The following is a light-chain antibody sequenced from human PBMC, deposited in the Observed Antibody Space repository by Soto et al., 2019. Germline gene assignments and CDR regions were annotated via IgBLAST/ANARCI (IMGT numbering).Light chain of an antibody. CDR3: CSYGGSYTPYV. CDR2: DVS. V-gene: IGLV2-11*01. Sequence: QPVLTQPRSVSGSPGQSVTISCTGTSSDVGLYNYVSWYQQHPGKAPKLIIYDVSKRPSGVPDRFSGSKSGNTASLTISGLQAEDEGENFCCSYGGSYTPYVFGTGTKLTVL. J-gene: IGLJ1*01. CDR1: SSDVGLYNY.